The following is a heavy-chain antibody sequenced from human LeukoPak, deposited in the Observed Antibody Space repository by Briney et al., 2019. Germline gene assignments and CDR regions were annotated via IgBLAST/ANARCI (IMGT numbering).Heavy chain of an antibody. D-gene: IGHD3-22*01. CDR3: ARVVTRDYYDSSGSQH. J-gene: IGHJ1*01. Sequence: ASVKVSCKASGGTLSSYAISWVRQAPGQGLEWMGRIIPIFGTANYAQKFQGRVTITTDESTSTAYMGLSSLRSEDTAVYYCARVVTRDYYDSSGSQHWGQGTLGTVSS. CDR2: IIPIFGTA. V-gene: IGHV1-69*05. CDR1: GGTLSSYA.